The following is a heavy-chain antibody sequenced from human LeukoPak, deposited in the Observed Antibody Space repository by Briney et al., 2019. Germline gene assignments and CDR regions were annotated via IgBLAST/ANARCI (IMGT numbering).Heavy chain of an antibody. V-gene: IGHV4-30-2*01. CDR1: GGSISSGGYS. D-gene: IGHD1-1*01. CDR2: IYHSGST. CDR3: ARVQSGAGFDY. Sequence: KPSETLSLTCAVSGGSISSGGYSWSWIRQPPGKGLEWIGYIYHSGSTYYNPSLKSRVTISVDRSKNQFSLKLSSVTAADTAVYYCARVQSGAGFDYWGQGTLVTVSS. J-gene: IGHJ4*02.